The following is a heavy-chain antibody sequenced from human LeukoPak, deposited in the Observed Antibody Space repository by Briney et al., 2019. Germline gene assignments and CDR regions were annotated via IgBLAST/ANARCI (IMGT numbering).Heavy chain of an antibody. CDR3: AKGNGYSYGRYYFDY. V-gene: IGHV3-23*01. CDR1: GFTFSSYA. CDR2: ITASGGNT. D-gene: IGHD5-18*01. J-gene: IGHJ4*02. Sequence: GGSLRLSRAASGFTFSSYAMGWVRQAPGKGLEWVSAITASGGNTYYADSVKGRFTISRDNSKNTLYLQVNSLRAEDTAVYYCAKGNGYSYGRYYFDYWGQGTLVTVSS.